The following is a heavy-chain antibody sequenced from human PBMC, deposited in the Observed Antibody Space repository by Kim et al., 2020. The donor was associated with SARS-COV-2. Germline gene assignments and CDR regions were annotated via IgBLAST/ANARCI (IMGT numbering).Heavy chain of an antibody. CDR3: ARAPYYDILTGYNYYYYGMDV. J-gene: IGHJ6*02. CDR1: GGSISSYY. D-gene: IGHD3-9*01. CDR2: IYYSGST. V-gene: IGHV4-59*01. Sequence: SETLSLTCTVSGGSISSYYWSWIRQPPGKGLEWIGYIYYSGSTNYNPSLKSRVTISVDTSKNQFSLKLSSVTAADTAVYYCARAPYYDILTGYNYYYYGMDVWGQGTTVTVSS.